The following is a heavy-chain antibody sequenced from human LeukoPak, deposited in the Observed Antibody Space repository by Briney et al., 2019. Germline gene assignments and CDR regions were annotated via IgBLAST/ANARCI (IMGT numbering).Heavy chain of an antibody. V-gene: IGHV4-39*07. J-gene: IGHJ5*02. CDR3: ARNFAHCSGGSCYSGNLNWFDP. D-gene: IGHD2-15*01. CDR1: GGSISSSSYY. CDR2: IYYSGST. Sequence: SETLSLTCTVSGGSISSSSYYWGWIRQPPGKGLEWIGSIYYSGSTYYNPSLKSRVTISVDTSKNQFSLKLSSVTAADTAVYYCARNFAHCSGGSCYSGNLNWFDPWGQGTLVTVSS.